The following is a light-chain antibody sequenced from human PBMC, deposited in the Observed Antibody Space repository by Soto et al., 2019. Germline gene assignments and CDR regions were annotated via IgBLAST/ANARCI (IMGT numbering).Light chain of an antibody. CDR2: DAS. Sequence: EIVLTQSPVTLSLSPGERATLSCRASQSVSSYLAWYQQRPGQAPRLLIYDASNRATGIPARFSGSGSGTDFTLTIDNLEPEDFVIYYCQQRNNWPPITFGQGTRLEIK. CDR3: QQRNNWPPIT. CDR1: QSVSSY. V-gene: IGKV3-11*01. J-gene: IGKJ5*01.